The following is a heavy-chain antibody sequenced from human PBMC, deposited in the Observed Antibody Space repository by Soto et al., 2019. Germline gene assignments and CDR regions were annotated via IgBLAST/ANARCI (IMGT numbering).Heavy chain of an antibody. D-gene: IGHD6-13*01. CDR1: GGSISSGGHY. Sequence: QVQLQESGPGLVKPSQTLSLTCTVSGGSISSGGHYWSWIRQHPGKGLEWIGYIYYSGSTYYNPSLKSRVTISVDTSKNQFSLKLSSVTAADTSVYYCATLHYNSSWYGSDYWGQGTLVTVSS. V-gene: IGHV4-31*03. CDR3: ATLHYNSSWYGSDY. CDR2: IYYSGST. J-gene: IGHJ4*02.